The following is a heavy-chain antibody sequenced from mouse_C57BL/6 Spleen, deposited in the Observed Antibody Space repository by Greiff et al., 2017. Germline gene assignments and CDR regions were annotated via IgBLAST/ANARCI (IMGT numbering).Heavy chain of an antibody. J-gene: IGHJ2*01. CDR1: GYTFTSYW. V-gene: IGHV1-64*01. CDR2: IHPNSGST. CDR3: ARSETGTWYYFDY. D-gene: IGHD4-1*01. Sequence: QVQLQQPGAELVKPGASVKLSCKASGYTFTSYWMHWVKQRPGQGLEWIGMIHPNSGSTNYNEKFKSKATLTVDKSSSTAYMQLSSLTSEDSAVYYCARSETGTWYYFDYWGQGTTLTVSS.